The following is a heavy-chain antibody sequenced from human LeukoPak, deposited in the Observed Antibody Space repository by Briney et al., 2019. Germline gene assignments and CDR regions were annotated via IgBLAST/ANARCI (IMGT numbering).Heavy chain of an antibody. CDR2: INHSGST. Sequence: SETLSLTCAVYGGSFSGYYWSWIRQLPGKGLEWIGEINHSGSTNYNPSLKSRVTISVDTSKNQFSLKLSSVTAADTAVYYCARDGDFWSGYGYYFDYWGQGTLVTVSS. J-gene: IGHJ4*02. CDR3: ARDGDFWSGYGYYFDY. V-gene: IGHV4-34*01. CDR1: GGSFSGYY. D-gene: IGHD3-3*01.